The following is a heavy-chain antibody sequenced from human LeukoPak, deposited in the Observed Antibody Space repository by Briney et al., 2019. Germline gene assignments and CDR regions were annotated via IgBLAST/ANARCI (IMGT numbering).Heavy chain of an antibody. Sequence: ASVKVSCKASGYTFTGYYMHWVRQAPGQGLEWMGWINPNSGGTNYAQKFQGRVTMTRDTSIRTAYMELSRLRSDDTAVYYCARDYLKYQLLLGWFDPWGQGTLVTVSS. J-gene: IGHJ5*02. CDR1: GYTFTGYY. D-gene: IGHD2-2*01. CDR2: INPNSGGT. CDR3: ARDYLKYQLLLGWFDP. V-gene: IGHV1-2*02.